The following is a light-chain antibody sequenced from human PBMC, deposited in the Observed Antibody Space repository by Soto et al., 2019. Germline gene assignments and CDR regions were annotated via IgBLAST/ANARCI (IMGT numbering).Light chain of an antibody. CDR3: QQYNNWPPWT. J-gene: IGKJ1*01. Sequence: EIVMTQPPATLSVSPGERATLSCRASQSVSSNLAWYQQKPGQAPRLLIYGTSTRATGIPARFSGSGSGTEFTFTISSLQSEDFAVYYCQQYNNWPPWTFGQGTKVEIK. V-gene: IGKV3-15*01. CDR1: QSVSSN. CDR2: GTS.